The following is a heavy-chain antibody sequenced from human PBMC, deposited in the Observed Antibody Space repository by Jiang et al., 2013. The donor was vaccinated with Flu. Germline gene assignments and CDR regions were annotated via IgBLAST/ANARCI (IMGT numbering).Heavy chain of an antibody. Sequence: KGLEWVSYISSSGSTIYYADSVKGRFTISRDNAKNSLYLQMNSLRAEDTAVYYCARRVVDQGGIDYWGQGTLVTVSS. J-gene: IGHJ4*02. D-gene: IGHD2-15*01. V-gene: IGHV3-11*01. CDR2: ISSSGSTI. CDR3: ARRVVDQGGIDY.